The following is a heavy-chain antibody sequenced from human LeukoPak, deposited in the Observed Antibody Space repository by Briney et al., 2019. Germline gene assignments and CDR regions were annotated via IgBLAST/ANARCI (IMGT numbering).Heavy chain of an antibody. CDR2: VHYSLSS. Sequence: PSETLSLTCTVSGASINGYYWSWIRQPPGKGLEWIGNVHYSLSSNYSPSLESRVTISMDTSQRQFSLKLTSVTAADTAVYYCAYYKIVERNFDFWGQGMLVTVSS. V-gene: IGHV4-59*01. J-gene: IGHJ4*02. D-gene: IGHD1-26*01. CDR3: AYYKIVERNFDF. CDR1: GASINGYY.